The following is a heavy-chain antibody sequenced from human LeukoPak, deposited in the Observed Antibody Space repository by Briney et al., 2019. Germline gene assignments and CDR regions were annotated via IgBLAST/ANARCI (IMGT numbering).Heavy chain of an antibody. CDR2: IFRGGST. J-gene: IGHJ4*02. Sequence: SETLSLTCAVSGYSISIAYYWGWIRQPPGKGLEWIGRIFRGGSTSYNPSLMSRLTMSMDTSKNQFSLQLTSVTAADTAVYYCARYDSRGSGSTQLEYWGQGILVTISS. V-gene: IGHV4-38-2*01. CDR1: GYSISIAYY. D-gene: IGHD3-3*01. CDR3: ARYDSRGSGSTQLEY.